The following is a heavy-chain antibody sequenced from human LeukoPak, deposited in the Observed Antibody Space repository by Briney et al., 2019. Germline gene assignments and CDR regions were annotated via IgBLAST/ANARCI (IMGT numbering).Heavy chain of an antibody. J-gene: IGHJ4*02. D-gene: IGHD3-22*01. V-gene: IGHV3-23*01. CDR1: GFTFSIYA. CDR3: AKDRPNYYGRNDHYYRRDGDY. CDR2: ITSSGDGT. Sequence: QPGGSLRLSCAASGFTFSIYAMSWVRQAPGKGLQWVSSITSSGDGTYYADSVKGRFTISRDNSENMLYLQMNSLRVEDTAVYFCAKDRPNYYGRNDHYYRRDGDYWGQGTLVTVSS.